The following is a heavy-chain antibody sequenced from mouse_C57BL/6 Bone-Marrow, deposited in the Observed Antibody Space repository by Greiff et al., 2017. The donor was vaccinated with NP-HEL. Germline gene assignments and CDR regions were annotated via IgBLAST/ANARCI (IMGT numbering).Heavy chain of an antibody. CDR2: INPNYGTT. J-gene: IGHJ2*01. V-gene: IGHV1-39*01. CDR1: GYSFTDYN. Sequence: VQLKESGPELVKPGASVKISCKASGYSFTDYNMNWVKQSNGKSLEWIGVINPNYGTTSYNQKFKGKATLTVDQSSSTAYMQLNSLTSEDSAVYYCARWAYYSNYGYFDYWGQGTTLTVSS. D-gene: IGHD2-5*01. CDR3: ARWAYYSNYGYFDY.